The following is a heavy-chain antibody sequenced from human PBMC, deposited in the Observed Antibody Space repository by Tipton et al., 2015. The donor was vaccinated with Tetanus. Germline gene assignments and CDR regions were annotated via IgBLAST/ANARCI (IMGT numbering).Heavy chain of an antibody. Sequence: QLVQSGAEVKKPGASVKVSCEASGYTFTVTAFYIHWVRQAPGQAPEWMGWVNPNNGATKSAQKFQDRITLTRDTSTSTAYLELNSLRSDDTAVYFCTRARLGRASFFEYWGQGTLVTVSS. CDR2: VNPNNGAT. V-gene: IGHV1-2*02. J-gene: IGHJ4*03. D-gene: IGHD7-27*01. CDR1: GYTFTVTAFY. CDR3: TRARLGRASFFEY.